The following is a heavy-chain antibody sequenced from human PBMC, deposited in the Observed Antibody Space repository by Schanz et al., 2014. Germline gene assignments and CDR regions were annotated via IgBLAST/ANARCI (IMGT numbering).Heavy chain of an antibody. J-gene: IGHJ5*02. CDR2: ISAYTNNT. CDR1: GGTFSSYS. D-gene: IGHD2-2*01. V-gene: IGHV1-18*01. CDR3: ARDRRRYCSTASCLHDNWFDP. Sequence: QGQLVQSGPEVKEPGASVKVSCKASGGTFSSYSISWVRQAPGQGLEWMGWISAYTNNTNYAQKVQGRVTMTTDTSTGTAYMELRSLRSDDTAVYYCARDRRRYCSTASCLHDNWFDPWGQGTLXIVSS.